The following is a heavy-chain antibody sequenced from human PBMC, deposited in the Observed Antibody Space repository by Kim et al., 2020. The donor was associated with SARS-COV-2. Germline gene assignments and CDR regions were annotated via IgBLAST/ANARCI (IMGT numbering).Heavy chain of an antibody. CDR1: GFTFSSYD. J-gene: IGHJ6*02. CDR3: ARENRSSRNGMDV. Sequence: GGSLRLSCAASGFTFSSYDMHWVRQAPGKGLEWVSCIGSAGDATYPASFMSRFITSRENAKNSLYHQINSRRAGDTAVFYCARENRSSRNGMDVWGQGTPVTVSS. CDR2: IGSAGDA. V-gene: IGHV3-13*01. D-gene: IGHD6-13*01.